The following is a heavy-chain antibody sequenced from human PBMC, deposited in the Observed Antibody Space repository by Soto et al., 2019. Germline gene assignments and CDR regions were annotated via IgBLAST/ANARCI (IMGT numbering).Heavy chain of an antibody. D-gene: IGHD6-13*01. V-gene: IGHV4-39*01. Sequence: SETLSLTCTVSGGSISSSSYYWGWIRQPPGKGLEWIGSIYYSGSTYYNPSLKSRVTISVDTSKNQFSLKLSSVTAADTAVYYCARRRGRVYGPTPYYYYCMDVWGQGTTLTVSS. CDR1: GGSISSSSYY. J-gene: IGHJ6*02. CDR2: IYYSGST. CDR3: ARRRGRVYGPTPYYYYCMDV.